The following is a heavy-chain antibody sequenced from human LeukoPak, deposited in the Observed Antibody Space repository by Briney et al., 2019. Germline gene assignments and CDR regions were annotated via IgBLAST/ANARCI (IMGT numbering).Heavy chain of an antibody. Sequence: ASVKVSCKASDYTFTSYGISWVRQAPGQGLEWMGWISAYNGNTNYAQKLQGRVTMTTDTSTSTAYMELRSLRSDDTAVYYCARERGLLRFLEWSYYFDYWGQGTLVTVSS. V-gene: IGHV1-18*01. J-gene: IGHJ4*02. D-gene: IGHD3-3*01. CDR2: ISAYNGNT. CDR1: DYTFTSYG. CDR3: ARERGLLRFLEWSYYFDY.